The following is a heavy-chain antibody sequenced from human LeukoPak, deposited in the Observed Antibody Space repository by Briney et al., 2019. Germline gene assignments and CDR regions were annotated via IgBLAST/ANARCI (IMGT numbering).Heavy chain of an antibody. D-gene: IGHD6-13*01. CDR3: ARLRRAGPDY. Sequence: SETLSLTCTVSGGSISSSSYYWGWIRQPPGKGLEWIGSIYYSGSTYYNPSLKSRVTISVDTSKNQFSLELSSVTAADTAVYYCARLRRAGPDYWGQGTLVTVSS. V-gene: IGHV4-39*01. CDR2: IYYSGST. J-gene: IGHJ4*02. CDR1: GGSISSSSYY.